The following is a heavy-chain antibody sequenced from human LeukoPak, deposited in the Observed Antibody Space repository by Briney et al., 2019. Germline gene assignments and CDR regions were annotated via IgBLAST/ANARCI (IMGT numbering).Heavy chain of an antibody. J-gene: IGHJ4*02. Sequence: GGSLRLSCAASGFTFSSYAMSWVRQAPGEGLEWVSGISGKGDSTYYADSVKGRFTISRDNSKNTLFLQMNSQRAEDTAVYYCAKEGVYGDYVGYWGQGTLVTVSS. CDR3: AKEGVYGDYVGY. D-gene: IGHD4/OR15-4a*01. CDR1: GFTFSSYA. V-gene: IGHV3-23*01. CDR2: ISGKGDST.